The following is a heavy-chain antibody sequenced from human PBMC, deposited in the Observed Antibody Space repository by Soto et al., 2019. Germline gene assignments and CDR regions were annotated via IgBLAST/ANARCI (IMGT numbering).Heavy chain of an antibody. Sequence: QVQLVQSGAEEKKPGASVKVSCKASGYTFTSYAMHWVRQDPGQRLEWMGWINAGNGNTKYSQKFQGRVTITRDTSASTAYMELSSRRSEDTAVYYCARGSGYYYWDDYWGQGTLVTVSS. D-gene: IGHD3-22*01. CDR3: ARGSGYYYWDDY. CDR1: GYTFTSYA. CDR2: INAGNGNT. J-gene: IGHJ4*02. V-gene: IGHV1-3*05.